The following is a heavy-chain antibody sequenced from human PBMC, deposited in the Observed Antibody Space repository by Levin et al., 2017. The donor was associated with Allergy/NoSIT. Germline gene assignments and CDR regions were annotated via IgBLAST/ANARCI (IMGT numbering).Heavy chain of an antibody. CDR2: IYYIGTT. V-gene: IGHV4-59*01. D-gene: IGHD3-10*01. CDR1: GASISSFY. Sequence: SETLSLTCNVSGASISSFYWSWIRQPPGKGLEWIGHIYYIGTTDYNPSLKSRVTMSVDTSKNQLSLKLTSVTAADTAVYHCARAHYGSGSNGWFDPWGQGILVSVSS. CDR3: ARAHYGSGSNGWFDP. J-gene: IGHJ5*02.